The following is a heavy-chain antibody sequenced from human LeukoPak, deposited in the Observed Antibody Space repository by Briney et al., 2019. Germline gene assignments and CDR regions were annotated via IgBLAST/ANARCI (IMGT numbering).Heavy chain of an antibody. V-gene: IGHV3-30*18. CDR1: GFTFSSCG. D-gene: IGHD3-10*01. Sequence: GGSLRLSCAASGFTFSSCGMHWVRQAPGKGLEWVAVITYDGDTTYFEDSVKGRFTISKDTSKSTLYLQMNSLGAEDTAVYYCVKEQGSGSYRTADYWGQGTLVTVSS. J-gene: IGHJ4*02. CDR2: ITYDGDTT. CDR3: VKEQGSGSYRTADY.